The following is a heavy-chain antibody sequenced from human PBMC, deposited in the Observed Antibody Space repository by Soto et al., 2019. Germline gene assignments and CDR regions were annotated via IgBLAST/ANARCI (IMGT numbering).Heavy chain of an antibody. CDR1: GGSFSGYY. D-gene: IGHD3-9*01. CDR2: INHSGST. Sequence: QVQLQQWGAGLLKPSETLSLTCAVYGGSFSGYYWSWIRQPPGKGLEWIGEINHSGSTNYNPSLKSRVTISVDTSKNQCSLKLSSVTAADTAVYYCARRYDILTGAPDYWGQGTLVTVSS. V-gene: IGHV4-34*01. J-gene: IGHJ4*02. CDR3: ARRYDILTGAPDY.